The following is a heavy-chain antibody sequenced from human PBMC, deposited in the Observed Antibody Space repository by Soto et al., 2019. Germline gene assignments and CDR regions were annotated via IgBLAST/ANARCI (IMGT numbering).Heavy chain of an antibody. CDR2: ISYDGSNK. V-gene: IGHV3-30*18. CDR1: GFTFSSYG. J-gene: IGHJ6*02. Sequence: QVQLVESGGGVVQPGRSLRLSCAASGFTFSSYGMHWVRQAPGKGLEWVAVISYDGSNKYYADSVKGRFTISRDNSKNTLYLQMNSLRAEDTAVYYCAKEVNGNYYYYGMDVWGQGTTVTVSS. CDR3: AKEVNGNYYYYGMDV.